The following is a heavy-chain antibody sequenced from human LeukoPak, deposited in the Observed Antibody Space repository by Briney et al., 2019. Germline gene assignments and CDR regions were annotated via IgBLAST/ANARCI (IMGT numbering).Heavy chain of an antibody. CDR1: GFTFSSYA. J-gene: IGHJ4*02. CDR2: ISGSGGST. D-gene: IGHD3-10*01. V-gene: IGHV3-23*01. CDR3: AVSLGTLFDY. Sequence: GGSLRLSCAASGFTFSSYAMSWVRQAPGKGLEWVSAISGSGGSTYYADSVKGRFTISRDNSKNSLYLQMNSLRAEDTALYYCAVSLGTLFDYWGQGTLVTVSS.